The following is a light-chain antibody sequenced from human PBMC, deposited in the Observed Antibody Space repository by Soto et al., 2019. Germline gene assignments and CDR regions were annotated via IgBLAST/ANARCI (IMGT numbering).Light chain of an antibody. J-gene: IGLJ2*01. CDR2: DVS. Sequence: QSALTQPASVSGSPGQSITISCTGTSSDIGGYNYVSWYQQHPGKGPKLMIYDVSSRPSGVSHRFSGSKSGDTASLTISGLQAEDEADYYCSSYTSSSTVVFGGGTKLTVX. CDR1: SSDIGGYNY. V-gene: IGLV2-14*03. CDR3: SSYTSSSTVV.